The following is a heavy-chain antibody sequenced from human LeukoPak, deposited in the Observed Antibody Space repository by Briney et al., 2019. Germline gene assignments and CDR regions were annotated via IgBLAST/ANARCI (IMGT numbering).Heavy chain of an antibody. Sequence: SVKVSCKASGGTFSSYAISWVRQAPGQGLEWMGGIIPIFGTANYAQKFQGRVTITADESTSTAYMELSSLRSDDTAVYYCARDRHNVATITDYSAFDYWGQGTLVTVSS. D-gene: IGHD5-12*01. J-gene: IGHJ4*02. CDR2: IIPIFGTA. CDR1: GGTFSSYA. V-gene: IGHV1-69*01. CDR3: ARDRHNVATITDYSAFDY.